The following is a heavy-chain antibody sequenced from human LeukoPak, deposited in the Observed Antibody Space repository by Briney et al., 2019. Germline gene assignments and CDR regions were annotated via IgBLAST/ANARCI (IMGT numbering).Heavy chain of an antibody. CDR2: IYYSGST. CDR1: GGSISSYY. Sequence: PSETLSLTCTVSGGSISSYYWSWIRQPPGKGLEWIGYIYYSGSTNYNPSLKSRVTISVDTSKNQFSLKLSSVTAADTAVYYCARSDFWSGYPDPISPKGPWGQGTLVTASS. CDR3: ARSDFWSGYPDPISPKGP. D-gene: IGHD3-3*01. V-gene: IGHV4-59*01. J-gene: IGHJ5*02.